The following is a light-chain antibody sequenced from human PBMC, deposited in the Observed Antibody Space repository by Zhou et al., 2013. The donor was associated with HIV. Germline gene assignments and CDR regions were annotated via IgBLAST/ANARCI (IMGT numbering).Light chain of an antibody. CDR2: DSS. J-gene: IGKJ2*01. CDR1: QDIRSY. V-gene: IGKV1-9*01. Sequence: DIQLTQSPSFLSSSVGDRVTITCRASQDIRSYLAWYQQKPGTTPRLLIYDSSTLLSGVPSRFSGSGSGTEFTLTISSLQPDDFGTYYCQQCNSYPYTFGLGDQAWRSN. CDR3: QQCNSYPYT.